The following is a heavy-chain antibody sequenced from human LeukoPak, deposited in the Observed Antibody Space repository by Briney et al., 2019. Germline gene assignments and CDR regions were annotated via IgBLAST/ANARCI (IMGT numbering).Heavy chain of an antibody. CDR3: ASRQNYYGSGRRSFDY. J-gene: IGHJ4*02. D-gene: IGHD3-10*01. CDR2: ISYSGST. Sequence: SETLSLTCTVSSASVSSSPYFWGWIRQSPGKGLEWIGSISYSGSTNYNPSLKSRVTISVDTSKNQFSLKLSSVTAADTAVYYCASRQNYYGSGRRSFDYWGQGTLVTVSS. V-gene: IGHV4-39*07. CDR1: SASVSSSPYF.